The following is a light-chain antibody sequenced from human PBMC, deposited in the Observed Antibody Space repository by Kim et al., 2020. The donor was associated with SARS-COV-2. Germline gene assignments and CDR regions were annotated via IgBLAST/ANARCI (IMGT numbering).Light chain of an antibody. CDR3: QQYNNWPLT. V-gene: IGKV3-15*01. Sequence: EIVMTQSPVTPSVSPGEKATLTWRASQSVSRNLHWYQKKPGQAPSLLIYDASTRTTGIPARCSGSGSGTEFTLTISSLQSEDFAVYYCQQYNNWPLTFGGGTKVDIK. CDR1: QSVSRN. CDR2: DAS. J-gene: IGKJ4*01.